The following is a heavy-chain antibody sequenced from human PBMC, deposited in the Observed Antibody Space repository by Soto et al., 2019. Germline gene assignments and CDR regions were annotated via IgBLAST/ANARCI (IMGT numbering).Heavy chain of an antibody. D-gene: IGHD2-15*01. CDR3: AHRPIARGGGMLTEYYFDY. CDR2: ISGSGGST. Sequence: GSLRLSCAASGFTFSSYAMSSVRQAPGKGLEWVSAISGSGGSTYYADSVKGRFTISRDNSKNTLYLQMTNMDPVDTATYYCAHRPIARGGGMLTEYYFDYWGQGTLVTVSS. CDR1: GFTFSSYA. J-gene: IGHJ4*02. V-gene: IGHV3-23*01.